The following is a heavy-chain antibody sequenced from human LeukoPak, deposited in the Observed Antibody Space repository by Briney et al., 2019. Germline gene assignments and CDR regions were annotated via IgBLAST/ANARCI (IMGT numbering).Heavy chain of an antibody. D-gene: IGHD6-19*01. CDR2: FDPEDGET. Sequence: ASVKVSCKVSGYTLTELSMHWVRQAPGKGLEWMGGFDPEDGETIYAQKFQARVTMTEDTSTDTAYMELSSLRSEDTAVYYCARLFWSSSGWYSFFDYWGQGTLVTVSS. J-gene: IGHJ4*02. CDR3: ARLFWSSSGWYSFFDY. CDR1: GYTLTELS. V-gene: IGHV1-24*01.